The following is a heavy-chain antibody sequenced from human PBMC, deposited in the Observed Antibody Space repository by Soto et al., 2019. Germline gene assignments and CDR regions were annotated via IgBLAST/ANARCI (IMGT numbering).Heavy chain of an antibody. CDR1: GGSISSGGYY. V-gene: IGHV4-31*03. CDR2: IYYSGST. CDR3: ARAPDPPTAMGAYGMDV. J-gene: IGHJ6*02. D-gene: IGHD5-18*01. Sequence: SETLSLTCTVSGGSISSGGYYWSWIRQHPGKGLEWIGYIYYSGSTYYNPSLKSRVTISVDTSKNQFSLKLSSVTAADTAVYYCARAPDPPTAMGAYGMDVWGQGTTVTVSS.